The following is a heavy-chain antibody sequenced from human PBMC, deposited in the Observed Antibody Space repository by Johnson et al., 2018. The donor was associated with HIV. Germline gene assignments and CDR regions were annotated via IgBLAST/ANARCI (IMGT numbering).Heavy chain of an antibody. CDR2: IRYDGSNK. V-gene: IGHV3-30*02. J-gene: IGHJ3*02. Sequence: QVHLVESGGGVVQPGGSLRLSCAASGFIFNSYGMHWVRQAPGKGLEWVAFIRYDGSNKYYADSVKGRFTISRDNSKNTLFLQMNSLRAEDTAVYYCAKRISDAFDIWGQGTMVTVSS. CDR1: GFIFNSYG. CDR3: AKRISDAFDI. D-gene: IGHD2-15*01.